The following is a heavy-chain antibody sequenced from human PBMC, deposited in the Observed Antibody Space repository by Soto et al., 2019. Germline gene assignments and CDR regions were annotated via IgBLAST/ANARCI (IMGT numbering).Heavy chain of an antibody. D-gene: IGHD2-2*01. Sequence: GGSLRLSCAASGFTFSSYAMSWARQAPGKGLEWVSAISGSGGSTYYAHSVKGRFTISRDNSKNTLYLQINSLRAEDTAVYYCASCYVFRTFEIWGQRTMVTVSS. CDR2: ISGSGGST. J-gene: IGHJ3*02. CDR3: ASCYVFRTFEI. CDR1: GFTFSSYA. V-gene: IGHV3-23*01.